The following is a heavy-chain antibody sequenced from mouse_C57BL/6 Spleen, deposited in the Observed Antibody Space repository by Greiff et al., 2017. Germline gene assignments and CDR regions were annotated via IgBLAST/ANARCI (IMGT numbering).Heavy chain of an antibody. J-gene: IGHJ3*01. V-gene: IGHV5-4*01. CDR1: GFTFSSYA. Sequence: EVHLVESGGGLVKPGGSLKLSCAASGFTFSSYAMSWVRQTPEKRLEWVATISDGGSYTYYPDNVKGRFTISRDNAKNILYLQISHLESEDNAMYYCARASYSNYGGPWFAYWGQGTMVTVSA. CDR3: ARASYSNYGGPWFAY. CDR2: ISDGGSYT. D-gene: IGHD2-5*01.